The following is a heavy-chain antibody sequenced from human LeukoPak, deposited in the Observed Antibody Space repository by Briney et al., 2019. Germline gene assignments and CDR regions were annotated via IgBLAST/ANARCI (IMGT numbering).Heavy chain of an antibody. CDR1: RFTFTDYG. V-gene: IGHV3-33*01. J-gene: IGHJ4*02. CDR2: IWYGGSGK. CDR3: ARDWCGGGSCYYFDH. Sequence: GGSLRLSCAASRFTFTDYGMHWVRQPPGKGLEWVALIWYGGSGKYYADSVKGLFTISRDNSKNTLYLQMNSLRAEDTAVYYCARDWCGGGSCYYFDHWGQGTLVTVSS. D-gene: IGHD2-15*01.